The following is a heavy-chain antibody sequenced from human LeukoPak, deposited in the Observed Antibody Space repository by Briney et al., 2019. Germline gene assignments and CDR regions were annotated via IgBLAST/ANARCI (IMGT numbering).Heavy chain of an antibody. V-gene: IGHV3-23*01. CDR3: VSFYETY. CDR1: GFTFSSYS. CDR2: TSDRGDYT. J-gene: IGHJ4*02. Sequence: PGGSLRLSCAASGFTFSSYSMSWVRQAPGKGLEWVSGTSDRGDYTYYAGSVKGRFTISRDTSKNTVYLQMNSLRAEDTAVYYCVSFYETYWGRGTLVTVSS. D-gene: IGHD2/OR15-2a*01.